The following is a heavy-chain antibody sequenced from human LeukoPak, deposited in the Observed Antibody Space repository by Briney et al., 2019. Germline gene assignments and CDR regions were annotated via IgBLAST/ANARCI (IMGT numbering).Heavy chain of an antibody. D-gene: IGHD5-18*01. CDR3: ARDPGYSYALDY. Sequence: PGGSLRLSCTASGFTLSSYSMNWVRQAPGKGLEWLSYISWGSNVIYYADSVKGRFTTSRDGAKNSLFLQMNSLTDEDTAVYYCARDPGYSYALDYWGRGTLVTVSS. CDR2: ISWGSNVI. V-gene: IGHV3-48*02. CDR1: GFTLSSYS. J-gene: IGHJ4*02.